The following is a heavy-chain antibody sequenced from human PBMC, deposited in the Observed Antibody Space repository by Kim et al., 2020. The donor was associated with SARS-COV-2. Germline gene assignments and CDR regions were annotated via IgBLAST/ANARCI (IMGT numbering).Heavy chain of an antibody. CDR1: GYSFTSYW. CDR2: IYPGDSDT. V-gene: IGHV5-51*01. CDR3: ARALRFLEWSPQNYFDY. D-gene: IGHD3-3*01. Sequence: GESLKISCKGSGYSFTSYWIGWVRQMPGKGLEWMGIIYPGDSDTRYSPSFQGQVTISADKSISTAYLQWSSLKASDTAMYYCARALRFLEWSPQNYFDYWGQGTLVTVSS. J-gene: IGHJ4*02.